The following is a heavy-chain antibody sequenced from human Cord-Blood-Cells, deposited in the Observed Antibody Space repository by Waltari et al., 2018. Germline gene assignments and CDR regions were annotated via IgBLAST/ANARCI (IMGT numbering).Heavy chain of an antibody. V-gene: IGHV5-51*01. J-gene: IGHJ3*02. Sequence: EVQLVQSGAEVKKPGESLKISYKGSGYSFTSYWIGWVRQMPGKGLEWMGIIYPGDSDTRYSPSFQGQVTISADKSISTAYLQWSSLKASDTAMYYCAIQGVVVPAAIDGQAFDIWGQGTMVTVSS. CDR3: AIQGVVVPAAIDGQAFDI. D-gene: IGHD2-2*02. CDR2: IYPGDSDT. CDR1: GYSFTSYW.